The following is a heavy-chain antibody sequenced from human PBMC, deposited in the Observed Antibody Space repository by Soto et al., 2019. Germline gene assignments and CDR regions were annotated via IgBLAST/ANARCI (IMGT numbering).Heavy chain of an antibody. D-gene: IGHD4-4*01. CDR1: GFTFSSYG. Sequence: GSLKLSCSAPGFTFSSYGLHWVRQAPGQGLGGVAVISNDGSNKYYADSVKGRFTISRDNSKNTLYLQMNSLRAEDTAVYYCAKDLYVHTVTTSLDYYGMDVWGQGTTVTVSS. CDR3: AKDLYVHTVTTSLDYYGMDV. V-gene: IGHV3-30*18. CDR2: ISNDGSNK. J-gene: IGHJ6*02.